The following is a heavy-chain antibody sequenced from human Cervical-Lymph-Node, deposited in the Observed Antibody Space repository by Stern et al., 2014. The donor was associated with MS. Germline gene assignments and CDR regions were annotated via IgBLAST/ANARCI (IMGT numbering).Heavy chain of an antibody. J-gene: IGHJ4*02. CDR2: VYHSGST. Sequence: QVQLQESGPGLVKPSETLSLSCTVSGGSISSGSFYWGWIRLPPGKGLEWIGTVYHSGSTYYNLSLKSRVTISVDTSKNQFSLTLTSVTAADTAVYYCARLEYSTSWYSHYFDYWGQGTLVTVSS. D-gene: IGHD6-13*01. V-gene: IGHV4-39*01. CDR1: GGSISSGSFY. CDR3: ARLEYSTSWYSHYFDY.